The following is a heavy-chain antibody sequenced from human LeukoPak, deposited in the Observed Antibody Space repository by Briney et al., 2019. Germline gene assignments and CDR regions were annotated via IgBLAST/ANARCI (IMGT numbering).Heavy chain of an antibody. V-gene: IGHV3-23*01. J-gene: IGHJ4*02. Sequence: GGSLRLSCAASGFSFSDCAMIWVRQAPGKGLEWVSAISGSGGGTYYADSVKGRFTISRDNSKNTLYLQMNSLSTEDTAVYYCAKTTTGYSSGRYPGWPVDYWGQGTLVTVSS. CDR2: ISGSGGGT. D-gene: IGHD6-19*01. CDR3: AKTTTGYSSGRYPGWPVDY. CDR1: GFSFSDCA.